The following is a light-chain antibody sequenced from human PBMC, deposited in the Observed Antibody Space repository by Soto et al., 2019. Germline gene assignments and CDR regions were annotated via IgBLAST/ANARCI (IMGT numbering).Light chain of an antibody. V-gene: IGLV2-23*01. Sequence: QSALTQPASVSGSPGQSITISCTGTSSDVGSYNLVSWYQQRPGKAPKLMIYEGSKRPSGVSNRFSGSKSGNTASLTISGLQAEDEADYYCCSYAGSSTWVFGGETNFTVL. J-gene: IGLJ3*02. CDR1: SSDVGSYNL. CDR3: CSYAGSSTWV. CDR2: EGS.